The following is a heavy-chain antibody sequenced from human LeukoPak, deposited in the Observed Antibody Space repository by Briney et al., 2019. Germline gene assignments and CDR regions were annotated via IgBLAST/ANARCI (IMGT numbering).Heavy chain of an antibody. Sequence: GASVKVSCKASGYIFTQYGISWVRQAPGQGLEWMASISTYNGNTNYAQNFQGRVTVTTDTSTSTAYMGLRSLRSDDTAVYYCARRTGYNYYYMEVWGQGTTVTVSS. V-gene: IGHV1-18*01. CDR3: ARRTGYNYYYMEV. D-gene: IGHD3/OR15-3a*01. J-gene: IGHJ6*03. CDR2: ISTYNGNT. CDR1: GYIFTQYG.